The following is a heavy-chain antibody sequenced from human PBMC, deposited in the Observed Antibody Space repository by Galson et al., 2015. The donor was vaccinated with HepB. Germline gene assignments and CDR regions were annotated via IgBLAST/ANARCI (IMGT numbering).Heavy chain of an antibody. V-gene: IGHV3-23*01. J-gene: IGHJ3*01. CDR3: AKVNDFWGGYHQNRDAFDF. CDR2: ISGTEGHT. Sequence: SLRLSCAASGFPFSTYAMTWVRQAPGKGLEWVSAISGTEGHTYYADSVKGRFTVSRDNSKNTLYLQMGSLRVEDTAIYYCAKVNDFWGGYHQNRDAFDFWGQGTMVTVSS. CDR1: GFPFSTYA. D-gene: IGHD3-3*01.